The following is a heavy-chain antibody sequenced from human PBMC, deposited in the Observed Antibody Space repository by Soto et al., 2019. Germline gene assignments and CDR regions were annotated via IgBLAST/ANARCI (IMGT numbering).Heavy chain of an antibody. CDR2: IYPGDSDT. Sequence: GASLKISCKGSGYSFTSYWIGWVRQMPGKGLEWMGIIYPGDSDTRYSPSFQGQVTISADKSISTAYLQWSSLKASDTAMYYCARPSRDGYRNDAFDIWGQGTMVTVSS. V-gene: IGHV5-51*01. CDR1: GYSFTSYW. D-gene: IGHD5-12*01. J-gene: IGHJ3*02. CDR3: ARPSRDGYRNDAFDI.